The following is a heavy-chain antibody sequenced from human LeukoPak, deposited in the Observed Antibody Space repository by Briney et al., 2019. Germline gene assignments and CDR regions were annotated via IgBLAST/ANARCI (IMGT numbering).Heavy chain of an antibody. D-gene: IGHD3-22*01. CDR2: IYSSGST. CDR1: GGSISTYY. CDR3: ARQREYYESSGYYSFDY. V-gene: IGHV4-59*08. Sequence: SETLSLTCTVSGGSISTYYWSWIRQPPGKGLEWIGYIYSSGSTNYNPSLKSRVTISVDTSKNQFSLKLSSVTAADTAVYYCARQREYYESSGYYSFDYWGQGTLVTVSP. J-gene: IGHJ4*02.